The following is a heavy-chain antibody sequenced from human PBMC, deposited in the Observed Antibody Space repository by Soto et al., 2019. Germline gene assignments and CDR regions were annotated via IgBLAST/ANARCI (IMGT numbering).Heavy chain of an antibody. D-gene: IGHD6-6*01. V-gene: IGHV1-24*01. Sequence: QVQLSQSGAEVKKPGASVKVSCKVSGYTLTELSMHWVRQAPGKGLEWMGGFDPEDGETIYAQKFQGRVTMTEDTSTNTAYMELSSLRSEDTAVYYCATILGEIAARPYYYYYGMDVWGQGTTVTVSS. J-gene: IGHJ6*02. CDR2: FDPEDGET. CDR1: GYTLTELS. CDR3: ATILGEIAARPYYYYYGMDV.